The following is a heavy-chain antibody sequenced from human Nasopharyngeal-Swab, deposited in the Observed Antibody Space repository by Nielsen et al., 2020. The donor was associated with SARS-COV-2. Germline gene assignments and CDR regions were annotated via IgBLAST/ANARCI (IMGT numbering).Heavy chain of an antibody. CDR3: VKDIGADPYQFLPHL. J-gene: IGHJ5*02. V-gene: IGHV3-9*01. CDR2: IGWNSVI. D-gene: IGHD2/OR15-2a*01. Sequence: SLKISCAASGFTFSHYAMHWVRQAPGKGPEWVSGIGWNSVIGYAGSVEGRFTISRDNAQNSLHLQMSGLKVEDTAFYSCVKDIGADPYQFLPHLWGQGTLVTVSS. CDR1: GFTFSHYA.